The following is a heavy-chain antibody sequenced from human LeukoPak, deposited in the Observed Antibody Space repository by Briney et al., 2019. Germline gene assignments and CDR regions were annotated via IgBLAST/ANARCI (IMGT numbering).Heavy chain of an antibody. V-gene: IGHV4-61*08. CDR3: ARARGPRGAFDI. CDR2: IYYSGST. D-gene: IGHD5-12*01. J-gene: IGHJ3*02. CDR1: GGSISSGDYY. Sequence: PSQTLSLTCTVSGGSISSGDYYWSWIRQPPGTGLEWIGYIYYSGSTNYNPSLKSRVTISVDTSKNQFSLKLSSVTAADTAVYYCARARGPRGAFDIWGQGTMVTVSS.